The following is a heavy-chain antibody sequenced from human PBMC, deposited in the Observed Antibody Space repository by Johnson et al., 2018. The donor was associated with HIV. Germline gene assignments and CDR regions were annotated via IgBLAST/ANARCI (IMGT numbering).Heavy chain of an antibody. CDR1: GFTFSSYA. CDR3: ARMTNTVSHHEAFDI. CDR2: ISYDGSNK. V-gene: IGHV3-30*14. D-gene: IGHD4-17*01. Sequence: QVQLVESGGGVVQPGRSLRLSCAASGFTFSSYAMYWVRQAPGKGLEWVAVISYDGSNKYYADSVKGRFTISRDNSKNTLYLQMNSLRAEDTAVYYCARMTNTVSHHEAFDIRGQGTMVTVSS. J-gene: IGHJ3*02.